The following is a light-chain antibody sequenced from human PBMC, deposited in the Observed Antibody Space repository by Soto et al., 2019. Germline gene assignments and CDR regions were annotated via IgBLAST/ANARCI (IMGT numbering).Light chain of an antibody. V-gene: IGKV3-15*01. Sequence: EIVMTQSPATLSVSPGERATLSCRASQSVSSNLAWYQQKPGQAPRLLIYGASTRATGIPARFSGSGSGTEFTLTISSLQSEDFAVYYCQQYNNWPPEVACTFGQGTKLEIK. J-gene: IGKJ2*02. CDR1: QSVSSN. CDR2: GAS. CDR3: QQYNNWPPEVACT.